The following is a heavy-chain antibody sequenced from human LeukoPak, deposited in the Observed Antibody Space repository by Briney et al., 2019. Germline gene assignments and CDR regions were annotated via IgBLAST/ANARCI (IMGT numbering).Heavy chain of an antibody. V-gene: IGHV3-23*01. CDR1: GFTFSSYA. CDR2: ISGSGGST. CDR3: ASHRDGYGY. D-gene: IGHD5-12*01. J-gene: IGHJ4*02. Sequence: HPGGSLTLSCAASGFTFSSYAMSWVRQPPGKGLEWVSAISGSGGSTYYADSEKGRFTISRDNSKNTLYLEMNSMRAEDTAVYYCASHRDGYGYWGQGTLVTVSS.